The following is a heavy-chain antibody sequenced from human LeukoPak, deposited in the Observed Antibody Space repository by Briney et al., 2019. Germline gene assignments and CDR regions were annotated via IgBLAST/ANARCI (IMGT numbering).Heavy chain of an antibody. CDR2: VDLNGGST. V-gene: IGHV3-20*04. CDR1: GFTFPDYG. CDR3: AKDLALAGTGGGFDV. D-gene: IGHD6-19*01. J-gene: IGHJ3*01. Sequence: GSLRLSCAASGFTFPDYGMSWVRLAPGKGLEWVSGVDLNGGSTHYADSVNGRFTISRDNSKNTVSLQMSSLRAEDTALYYCAKDLALAGTGGGFDVWGQGTRVAVSS.